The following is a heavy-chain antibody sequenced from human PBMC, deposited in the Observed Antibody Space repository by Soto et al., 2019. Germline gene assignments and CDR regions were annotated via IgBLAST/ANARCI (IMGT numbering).Heavy chain of an antibody. CDR2: IIDSGGST. V-gene: IGHV3-23*01. CDR1: GFTFSNYA. J-gene: IGHJ4*02. Sequence: GGSLRLSCAASGFTFSNYAVTWVRQAPGKGLEWVSTIIDSGGSTYYADSVKGRFTISRDNSKNTLYLQMNSLRAEDTAVYYCETDQSQNWGQGTLVTV. CDR3: ETDQSQN.